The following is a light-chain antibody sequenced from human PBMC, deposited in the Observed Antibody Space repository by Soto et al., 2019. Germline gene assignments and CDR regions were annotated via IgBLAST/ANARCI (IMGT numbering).Light chain of an antibody. Sequence: DIQMTQSPSSLSASVGDRVTITCRASQSISSYLHVYQQKPGKAPQLLIYAASSLQSGVPSKFSGSGSGTDFTLTICSLQPEDFATYYCQQSYSTPWTFGQGTKVEI. CDR2: AAS. V-gene: IGKV1-39*01. CDR1: QSISSY. J-gene: IGKJ1*01. CDR3: QQSYSTPWT.